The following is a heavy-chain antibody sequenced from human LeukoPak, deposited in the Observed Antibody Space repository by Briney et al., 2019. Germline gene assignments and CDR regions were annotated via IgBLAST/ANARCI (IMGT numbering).Heavy chain of an antibody. CDR1: GFTFSRYW. V-gene: IGHV3-7*01. Sequence: GGSLRLSCAASGFTFSRYWMNWVRQAPGKGLEWLANIKQDGSEKYYVDSVKGPFTISRDDAQNLVYLQLNSLRADDTAVYYCAGGAGWTSDIWGQGTLVIVSS. D-gene: IGHD6-19*01. CDR2: IKQDGSEK. J-gene: IGHJ3*02. CDR3: AGGAGWTSDI.